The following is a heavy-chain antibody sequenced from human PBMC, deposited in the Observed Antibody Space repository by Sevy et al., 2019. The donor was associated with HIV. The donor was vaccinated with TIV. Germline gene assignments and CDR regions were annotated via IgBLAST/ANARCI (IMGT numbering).Heavy chain of an antibody. V-gene: IGHV4-30-4*01. Sequence: SETLSLTCSVSGGSINNPDFNWSWVRQPPGRGLEWFGYVYYSGNTYYSPSLKTRASLSIDTSKNQFSLDLHSVTAADTAVYYCTRVRGPFGWSDPWGQGTLVTVSS. CDR1: GGSINNPDFN. CDR2: VYYSGNT. D-gene: IGHD3-10*01. J-gene: IGHJ5*02. CDR3: TRVRGPFGWSDP.